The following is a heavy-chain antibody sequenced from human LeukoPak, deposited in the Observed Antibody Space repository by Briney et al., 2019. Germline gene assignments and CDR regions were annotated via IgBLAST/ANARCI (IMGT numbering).Heavy chain of an antibody. V-gene: IGHV4-4*09. CDR2: IYTSGST. J-gene: IGHJ4*02. CDR1: GGSISSYY. Sequence: SEPLSLTCTVSGGSISSYYWSWIRQPPGKGLEWIGYIYTSGSTNYNPSLKSRVTISVDTSKNQFSLKLSSVTAADTAVYYCARAYYYDSSGYYSGFDYWGQGTLVTVSS. D-gene: IGHD3-22*01. CDR3: ARAYYYDSSGYYSGFDY.